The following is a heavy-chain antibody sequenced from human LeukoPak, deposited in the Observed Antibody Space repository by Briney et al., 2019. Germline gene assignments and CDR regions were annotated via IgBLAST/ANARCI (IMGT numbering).Heavy chain of an antibody. V-gene: IGHV1-2*02. CDR2: INPNSGGT. CDR3: ARDLGVGATPYYFDY. J-gene: IGHJ4*02. D-gene: IGHD1-26*01. Sequence: APVKVSFKGSGYTFTGYYIHRVGQAPGQGVEWVGWINPNSGGTNYAQKFQGRVTMTRDMSTSTVYMELSSLRSEDTAVYYCARDLGVGATPYYFDYWGQGTLVTVSS. CDR1: GYTFTGYY.